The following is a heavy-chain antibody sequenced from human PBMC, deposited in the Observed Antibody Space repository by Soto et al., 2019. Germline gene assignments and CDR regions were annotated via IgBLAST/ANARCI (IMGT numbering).Heavy chain of an antibody. D-gene: IGHD6-19*01. Sequence: ASVKVSCKASGYTFTSYGISWVRQAPGQGLEWMGWISAYNGNTNYAQKLQGRVTMTTDTSTSTAYMELRSLRSDDTAVYYCARGLQGAGAGTSYYYYYGMDVWGQGTTVTSPQ. CDR1: GYTFTSYG. J-gene: IGHJ6*01. CDR2: ISAYNGNT. V-gene: IGHV1-18*01. CDR3: ARGLQGAGAGTSYYYYYGMDV.